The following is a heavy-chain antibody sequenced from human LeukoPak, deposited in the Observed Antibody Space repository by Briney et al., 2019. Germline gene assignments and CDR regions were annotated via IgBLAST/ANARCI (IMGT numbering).Heavy chain of an antibody. CDR1: GDSVSSNSAA. CDR2: TYYRSKWYN. CDR3: ARGPRVAIVGIYYGMDV. D-gene: IGHD2-15*01. Sequence: SQTLSLTRAISGDSVSSNSAAWNWIRHSPSRGLEWLGRTYYRSKWYNDYAVSVKSRITINPDTSKNQFSLQLNSVTPEDTAVYYCARGPRVAIVGIYYGMDVWGQGTTVTVSS. J-gene: IGHJ6*02. V-gene: IGHV6-1*01.